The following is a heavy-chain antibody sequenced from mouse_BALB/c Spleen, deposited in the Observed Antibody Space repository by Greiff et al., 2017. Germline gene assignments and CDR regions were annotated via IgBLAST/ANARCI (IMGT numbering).Heavy chain of an antibody. D-gene: IGHD2-3*01. CDR2: IYPGNSDT. V-gene: IGHV1-5*01. Sequence: EVKVVESGTVLARPGASVKMSCKASGYSFTSYWMHWVKQRPGQGLEWIGAIYPGNSDTSYNQKFKGKAKLTAVTSASTAYMELSSLTNEDSAVYYCTRSDGSLFAYWGQGTLVTVSA. CDR1: GYSFTSYW. J-gene: IGHJ3*01. CDR3: TRSDGSLFAY.